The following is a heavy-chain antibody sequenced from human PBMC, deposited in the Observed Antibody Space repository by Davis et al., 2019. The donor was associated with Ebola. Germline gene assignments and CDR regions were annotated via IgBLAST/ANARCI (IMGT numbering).Heavy chain of an antibody. J-gene: IGHJ6*02. CDR2: IKQDGSET. V-gene: IGHV3-7*01. D-gene: IGHD3-3*01. CDR3: AKGASGYYDFWSGYSYYYGMDV. Sequence: GGSLRLSCAASGFTFSSYWMSWVRQAPGKGLEWVANIKQDGSETYYVDSVKGRFTISRDNAKNSLYLQMNSLRAEDTAVYYCAKGASGYYDFWSGYSYYYGMDVWGLGTTVTVS. CDR1: GFTFSSYW.